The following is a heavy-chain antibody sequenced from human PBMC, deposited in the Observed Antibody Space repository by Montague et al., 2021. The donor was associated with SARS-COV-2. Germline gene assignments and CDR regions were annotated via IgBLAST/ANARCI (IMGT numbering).Heavy chain of an antibody. J-gene: IGHJ6*02. D-gene: IGHD3-10*01. CDR3: ARDGADYSFDYYHEMDV. CDR2: LYTSGST. Sequence: SETLSLTCTVSGASVRTYYWSWIRQSAGKKLEWIGRLYTSGSTYYNPSFKSRVTMSLGTSKNLFSLNLSSMTAADTAVYYCARDGADYSFDYYHEMDVWGQGIAVTVSS. V-gene: IGHV4-4*07. CDR1: GASVRTYY.